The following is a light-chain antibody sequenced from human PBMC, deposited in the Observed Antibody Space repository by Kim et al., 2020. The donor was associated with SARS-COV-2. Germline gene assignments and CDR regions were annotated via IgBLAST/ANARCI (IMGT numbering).Light chain of an antibody. CDR3: YQYDIWPART. Sequence: EVVMTQSPAALSVSPGERVTLSCRASQSVRNHLAWYQQRSGLAPRLLIYDTSTRATDIPARFSASGSGTEFTLTISSLQSEDFAVYYCYQYDIWPARTFGQGTKVDIK. CDR1: QSVRNH. CDR2: DTS. V-gene: IGKV3-15*01. J-gene: IGKJ1*01.